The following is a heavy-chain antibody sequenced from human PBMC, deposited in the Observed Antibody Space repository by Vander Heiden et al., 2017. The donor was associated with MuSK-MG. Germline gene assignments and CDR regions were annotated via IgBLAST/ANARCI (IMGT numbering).Heavy chain of an antibody. Sequence: QVQPVQSGAEVKKPGASVTVSCKASGYTFTSYGISWARQAPGQGLEWMGWISAYNGDTNYAQKLQGRVTMTTDTSTSTAYMELRSLRSDDTAVYYCARDLGLLWFGELLCYFDYWGQGTLVTVSS. CDR1: GYTFTSYG. J-gene: IGHJ4*02. CDR3: ARDLGLLWFGELLCYFDY. V-gene: IGHV1-18*01. CDR2: ISAYNGDT. D-gene: IGHD3-10*01.